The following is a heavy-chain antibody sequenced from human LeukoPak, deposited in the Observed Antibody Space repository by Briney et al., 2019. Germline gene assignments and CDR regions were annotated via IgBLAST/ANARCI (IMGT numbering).Heavy chain of an antibody. V-gene: IGHV1-2*02. CDR3: AREGFCRGGNCPVEY. D-gene: IGHD2-15*01. CDR2: INPNSGGT. CDR1: GYTFTYYY. J-gene: IGHJ4*02. Sequence: GASVKVSCKASGYTFTYYYIFWVRQAPGQGLEWMGWINPNSGGTNYAQNFQGRVTMTTDTSISTAYMELSRLRSDDTAVYYCAREGFCRGGNCPVEYWGQGTLVTVSS.